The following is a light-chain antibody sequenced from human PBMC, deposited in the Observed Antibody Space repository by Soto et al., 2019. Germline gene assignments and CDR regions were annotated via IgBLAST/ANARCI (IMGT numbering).Light chain of an antibody. V-gene: IGKV1-5*03. CDR3: QHYNSYSEA. Sequence: DIQMTQSPSTLSGSVGDRVTITCRASQTISSWLAWYQQKPGKAPKLLIYKASTLKSGVPSGFSGSGSGTEFTLTISSLQPDDFATYYCQHYNSYSEAFGQGNKVEL. CDR2: KAS. CDR1: QTISSW. J-gene: IGKJ1*01.